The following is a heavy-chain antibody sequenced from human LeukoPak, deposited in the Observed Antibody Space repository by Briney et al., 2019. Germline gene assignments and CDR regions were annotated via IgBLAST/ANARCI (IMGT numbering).Heavy chain of an antibody. Sequence: SETLSLTCTVSGGSISSGSYYWSWIRQPAGKGLEWIGRIYTSGSTNYNPSLKSRVTISVDTSKNQFSLKLSSVTAADTAVYYCARDEYSSLAGEYYFDYWGQGTLVTVSS. CDR2: IYTSGST. D-gene: IGHD6-6*01. J-gene: IGHJ4*02. V-gene: IGHV4-61*02. CDR3: ARDEYSSLAGEYYFDY. CDR1: GGSISSGSYY.